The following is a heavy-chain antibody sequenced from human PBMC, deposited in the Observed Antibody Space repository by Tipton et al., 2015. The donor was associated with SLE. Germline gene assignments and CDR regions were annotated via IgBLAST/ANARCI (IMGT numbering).Heavy chain of an antibody. CDR3: ASGRGWYGWFDP. J-gene: IGHJ5*02. D-gene: IGHD6-19*01. CDR1: GYSISSGGYS. CDR2: IYHSGST. Sequence: TLSLTCTVSGYSISSGGYSWSWIRQPPGKGLEWIGYIYHSGSTYYNPSLKSRVTISVDTSKNQFSLKLSSVTAADTAVYYCASGRGWYGWFDPWGQGTLVTVSS. V-gene: IGHV4-30-2*02.